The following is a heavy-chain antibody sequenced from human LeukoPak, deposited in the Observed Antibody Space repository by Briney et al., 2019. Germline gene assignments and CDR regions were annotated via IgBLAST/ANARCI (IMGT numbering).Heavy chain of an antibody. CDR2: INWNGDST. CDR1: GFKFDDYG. D-gene: IGHD5-18*01. V-gene: IGHV3-20*04. J-gene: IGHJ6*02. Sequence: GGSLRLSCAASGFKFDDYGMSWVRQAPGKGLEWVSGINWNGDSTGYAESVKGRFTISRDNAKNSLYLQMNSLRAEDTAVYYCAREREDAGYGTPLDYYGMDVWGQGTTVTVSS. CDR3: AREREDAGYGTPLDYYGMDV.